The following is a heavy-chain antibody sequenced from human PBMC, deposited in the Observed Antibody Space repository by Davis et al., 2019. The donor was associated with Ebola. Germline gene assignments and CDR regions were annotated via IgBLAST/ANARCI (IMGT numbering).Heavy chain of an antibody. CDR1: GFTFNPYW. J-gene: IGHJ3*02. Sequence: SLKISCAASGFTFNPYWMSWVRQAPGKGLEWLANIKQDGTEKYYVDSVRGRFTISRDNPKNSLYLQMNSLRAEDTAVYYCARTRYCSSTSCYMKDAFDIWGQGTMVTVSS. CDR3: ARTRYCSSTSCYMKDAFDI. V-gene: IGHV3-7*01. CDR2: IKQDGTEK. D-gene: IGHD2-2*02.